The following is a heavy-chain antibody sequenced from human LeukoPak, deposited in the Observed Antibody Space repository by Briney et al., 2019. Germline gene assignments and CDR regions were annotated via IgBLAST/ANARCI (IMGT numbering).Heavy chain of an antibody. V-gene: IGHV5-51*01. CDR2: IYPGDSDT. Sequence: PGESLKISCKGSGYRFTSYWIGWVRQMPGKGLEWMGIIYPGDSDTRYSPSFQGQVTISADKSISTAYLQWSSLKASDTAMYYCARARVVVAATSAEYFQHWGQGTLVTVSS. J-gene: IGHJ1*01. D-gene: IGHD2-15*01. CDR3: ARARVVVAATSAEYFQH. CDR1: GYRFTSYW.